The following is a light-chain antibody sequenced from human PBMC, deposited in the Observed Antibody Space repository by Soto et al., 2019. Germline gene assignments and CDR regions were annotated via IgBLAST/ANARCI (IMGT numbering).Light chain of an antibody. J-gene: IGKJ2*01. V-gene: IGKV1-5*01. Sequence: DIQLTQSPSILSASVGDRVTITCRASQSVRSWLAWYQQKPGKDPNLLIYYASNLASGVPSRFSGSGSGTEYTLSISSLQPEDCATYFCQQYNSHSLYSFGQGPKLEIK. CDR1: QSVRSW. CDR3: QQYNSHSLYS. CDR2: YAS.